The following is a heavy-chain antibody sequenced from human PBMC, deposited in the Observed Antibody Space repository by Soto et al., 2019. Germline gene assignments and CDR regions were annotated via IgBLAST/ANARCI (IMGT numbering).Heavy chain of an antibody. V-gene: IGHV3-23*01. Sequence: DVQLLESGGGLVQPGGSLRLSCAASGFTFRSYAMSWVRQAPGKGLEWVSGISGSGISTHYADSVKGRFTVSRENSKNTLYLQMNSLRAEDAAVYNCAKEPVGPDWYFDLWGRGTLVTVSS. J-gene: IGHJ2*01. CDR3: AKEPVGPDWYFDL. CDR2: ISGSGIST. CDR1: GFTFRSYA.